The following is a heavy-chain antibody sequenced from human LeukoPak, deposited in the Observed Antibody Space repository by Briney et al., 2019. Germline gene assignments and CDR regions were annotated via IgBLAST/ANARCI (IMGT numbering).Heavy chain of an antibody. CDR3: ARIPTNAVPSAHNGFDI. CDR2: IYYSGST. V-gene: IGHV4-39*01. Sequence: SETLSLTCTVSGGSIGSTNYYWGWIRQPPGKGLEWIANIYYSGSTYYNPSLKSRVTISVDTSKNQFSLRLNSVTAADTSIYYCARIPTNAVPSAHNGFDIWGQGTMLTVSS. J-gene: IGHJ3*02. CDR1: GGSIGSTNYY. D-gene: IGHD6-19*01.